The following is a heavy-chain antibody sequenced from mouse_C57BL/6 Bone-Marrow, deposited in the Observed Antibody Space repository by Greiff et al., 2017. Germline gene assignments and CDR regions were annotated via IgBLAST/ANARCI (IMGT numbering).Heavy chain of an antibody. D-gene: IGHD1-1*01. J-gene: IGHJ2*01. Sequence: VHLVESGPGLVAPSQSLSITCTVSGFSLTSYGVDWVRQPPGKGLEWLGVIWGGGSTNYNSALMSRLSISKDNSKSQVFLKMNSLQTDDTAMYYCAKHPLITTVVAPYYFDYWGQGTTLTVSS. CDR2: IWGGGST. V-gene: IGHV2-9*01. CDR3: AKHPLITTVVAPYYFDY. CDR1: GFSLTSYG.